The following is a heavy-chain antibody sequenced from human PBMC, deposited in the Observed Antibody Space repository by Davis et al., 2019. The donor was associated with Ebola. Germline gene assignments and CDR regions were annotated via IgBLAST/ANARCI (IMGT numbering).Heavy chain of an antibody. D-gene: IGHD5-12*01. CDR2: INHSGST. V-gene: IGHV4-34*01. CDR3: ARKRGFSGYDRFDY. J-gene: IGHJ4*02. CDR1: GGSISSYY. Sequence: SETLSLTCTVSGGSISSYYWSWIRQPPGKGLEWIGEINHSGSTNYNPSLKSRVTISVDTSKNQFSLKLSSVTAADTAVYYCARKRGFSGYDRFDYWGQGTLVTVSS.